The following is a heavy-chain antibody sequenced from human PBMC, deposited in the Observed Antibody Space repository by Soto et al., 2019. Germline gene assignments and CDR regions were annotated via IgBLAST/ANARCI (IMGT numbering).Heavy chain of an antibody. CDR3: ARAGITIFGVVNYYYSGMDV. D-gene: IGHD3-3*01. CDR1: GGTFSSYA. Sequence: SVKVSCKASGGTFSSYAISWVRQAPGQGLEWMGGIIPIFGTANYAQKFQGRVTITADESTSTAYMELSSLRSEDTAVYYCARAGITIFGVVNYYYSGMDVWGQGTTVTVS. J-gene: IGHJ6*02. CDR2: IIPIFGTA. V-gene: IGHV1-69*13.